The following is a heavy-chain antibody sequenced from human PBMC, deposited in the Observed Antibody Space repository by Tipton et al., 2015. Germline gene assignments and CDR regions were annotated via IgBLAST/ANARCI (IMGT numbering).Heavy chain of an antibody. CDR1: GFILSSYG. J-gene: IGHJ6*02. D-gene: IGHD3-10*01. V-gene: IGHV3-30*18. CDR2: IAYDGSDK. CDR3: AKLTYGTYYYYGMDV. Sequence: SLRLSCAASGFILSSYGMHWVRQAPGKGLEWVALIAYDGSDKYYADSVKGRFTISRDNSKNTVDLQMNSLRAEDTAVYYCAKLTYGTYYYYGMDVWGQGTTATVSS.